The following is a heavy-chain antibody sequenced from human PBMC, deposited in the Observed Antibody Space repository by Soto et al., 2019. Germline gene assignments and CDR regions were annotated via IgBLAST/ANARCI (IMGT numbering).Heavy chain of an antibody. CDR3: ARALMTTVTTGWFDP. J-gene: IGHJ5*02. CDR1: GGSISSGGDY. D-gene: IGHD4-17*01. Sequence: QGQLQESGPGLVKPSQTLSLTCTVSGGSISSGGDYWSWIRQHPGKGLEWIWYIYYSGSTYYNPCLRSRVTISGDTSMNQFSRKLSSVTAADTAVYYCARALMTTVTTGWFDPWGQGSLVTVSS. CDR2: IYYSGST. V-gene: IGHV4-31*03.